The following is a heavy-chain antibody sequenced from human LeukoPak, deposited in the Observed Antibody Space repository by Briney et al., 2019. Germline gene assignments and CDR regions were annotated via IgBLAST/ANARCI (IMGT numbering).Heavy chain of an antibody. J-gene: IGHJ4*02. D-gene: IGHD2-21*02. V-gene: IGHV4-38-2*02. Sequence: SETLSLTCTVSGYSISSGYYWDWIRQPPGKGLEWIGSIYHSGSTHYNPSLKSRVTISVDTSKNQFSLKVSSVTAADTAVYYCARAGDSLNFDYWGQGTLVTVSS. CDR1: GYSISSGYY. CDR2: IYHSGST. CDR3: ARAGDSLNFDY.